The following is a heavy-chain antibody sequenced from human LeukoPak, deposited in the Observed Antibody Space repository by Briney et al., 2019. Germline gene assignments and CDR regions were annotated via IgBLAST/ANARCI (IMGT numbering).Heavy chain of an antibody. CDR2: INPNSGGT. J-gene: IGHJ4*02. V-gene: IGHV1-2*02. D-gene: IGHD3-22*01. Sequence: ASVKVSCNASGYTFTDYYMHWVRQAPGQGLEWMGWINPNSGGTKYAQKFQGRVTMTRDTSISTAYMKLSRLRSDDTAVYYCARGIRTYYDSSGYSEYWGQGTLVTVSS. CDR1: GYTFTDYY. CDR3: ARGIRTYYDSSGYSEY.